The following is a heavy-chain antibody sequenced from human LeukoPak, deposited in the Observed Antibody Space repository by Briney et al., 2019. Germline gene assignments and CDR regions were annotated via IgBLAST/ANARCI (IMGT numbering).Heavy chain of an antibody. Sequence: QPGGSLRLSCAASGFTFTSYAISWVRQAPGKGLQWVSTFSGSGGSTYYADSVKGRFTISRDNSKNTLYLQMNSLRAEDTAVYYCAKHQGSMRGTFYDLWGHGTLVTVSS. CDR2: FSGSGGST. CDR1: GFTFTSYA. CDR3: AKHQGSMRGTFYDL. D-gene: IGHD3-16*01. J-gene: IGHJ4*01. V-gene: IGHV3-23*01.